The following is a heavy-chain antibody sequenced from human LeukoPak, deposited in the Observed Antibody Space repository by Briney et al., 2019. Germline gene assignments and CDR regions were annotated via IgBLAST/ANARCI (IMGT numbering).Heavy chain of an antibody. CDR1: GHSISTYY. Sequence: SETLSLTCTVSGHSISTYYWSWIRQPPGKGLEWISYMYYSGSTNYNPYLKSRVTISLDTPKNQFSLRLNSVTAADTAVYYCARGVAGYGRYDYWGQGTLVTVSS. CDR2: MYYSGST. D-gene: IGHD5-12*01. CDR3: ARGVAGYGRYDY. V-gene: IGHV4-59*01. J-gene: IGHJ4*02.